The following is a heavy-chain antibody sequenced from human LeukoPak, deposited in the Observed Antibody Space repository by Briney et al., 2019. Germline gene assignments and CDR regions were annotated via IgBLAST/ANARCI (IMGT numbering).Heavy chain of an antibody. CDR3: ARVSHSGFGIVHSRMDV. D-gene: IGHD1-26*01. CDR1: GYTFTSYG. J-gene: IGHJ6*02. Sequence: ASVKVSCKASGYTFTSYGISWVRQAPGQGLEWMGWISAYNGNTNYAQKLQGRVTMTTDTSTSTAYMELRSLRSDDTAVYYCARVSHSGFGIVHSRMDVWGQGTTVTVSS. CDR2: ISAYNGNT. V-gene: IGHV1-18*01.